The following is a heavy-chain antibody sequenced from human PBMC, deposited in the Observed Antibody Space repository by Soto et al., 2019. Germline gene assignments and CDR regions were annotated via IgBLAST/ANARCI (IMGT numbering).Heavy chain of an antibody. J-gene: IGHJ4*02. CDR1: GFTFSSYS. CDR3: ARDRYDSSGYEAPFDY. D-gene: IGHD3-22*01. Sequence: ESGGGLVQPGGSLRLSCAASGFTFSSYSMNWVRQAPGKGLEWVSYISSSSSTIYYADSVKGRFTISRDNAKNSLYLQMNSLRDEDTAVYYCARDRYDSSGYEAPFDYWGQGTLVTVSS. CDR2: ISSSSSTI. V-gene: IGHV3-48*02.